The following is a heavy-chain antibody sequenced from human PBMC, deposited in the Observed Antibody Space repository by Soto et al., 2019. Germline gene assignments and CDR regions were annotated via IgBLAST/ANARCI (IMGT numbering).Heavy chain of an antibody. CDR1: GFTFSSYS. D-gene: IGHD3-10*01. CDR3: ARDLLVYYGSGSYYNLRYMDV. CDR2: ISSSSSYI. Sequence: GGSLRLSCAASGFTFSSYSMNWVRQAPGKGLEWVSSISSSSSYIYYADSVKGRVTIPRDNAKNSLYLQMNSQRAEDTAVYYCARDLLVYYGSGSYYNLRYMDVWGKGTTVTVSS. J-gene: IGHJ6*03. V-gene: IGHV3-21*01.